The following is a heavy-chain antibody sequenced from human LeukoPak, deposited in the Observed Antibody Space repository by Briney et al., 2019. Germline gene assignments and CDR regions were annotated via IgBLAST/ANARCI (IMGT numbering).Heavy chain of an antibody. CDR1: GFPFSSYA. V-gene: IGHV3-30*04. Sequence: GGSLRLSCAASGFPFSSYAMHWVRQAPGKGLEWVAVISYDGSNKYYADSVKGRFTISRDNSKNTLYLQMNSLRAEDTAVYYCARDLRHGDWYYFDYWGQGTLVTVSS. J-gene: IGHJ4*02. CDR3: ARDLRHGDWYYFDY. CDR2: ISYDGSNK. D-gene: IGHD4-17*01.